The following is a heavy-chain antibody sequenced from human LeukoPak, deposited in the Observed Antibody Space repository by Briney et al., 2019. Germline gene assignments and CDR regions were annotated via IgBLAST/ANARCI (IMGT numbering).Heavy chain of an antibody. D-gene: IGHD6-13*01. Sequence: PGGSLRLSCAASGFIFSGYWMSWVRQAPGKGLEWVDNIKQDGSEKYYVGSVKGRFTISRDNAKNSLFLQMNSLRAEDTAVYYCARDWQWQQLDGDAFDIWGQGTMVTVSS. CDR3: ARDWQWQQLDGDAFDI. CDR1: GFIFSGYW. J-gene: IGHJ3*02. CDR2: IKQDGSEK. V-gene: IGHV3-7*04.